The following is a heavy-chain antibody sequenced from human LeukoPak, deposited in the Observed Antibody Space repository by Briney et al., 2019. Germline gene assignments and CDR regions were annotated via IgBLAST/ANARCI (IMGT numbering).Heavy chain of an antibody. J-gene: IGHJ4*02. Sequence: SETLSLTCAVYGGSFSGYYWSWIRQPPGKGLEWIGEINHSGSTNYNPSPKSRVTISVDTSKNQFSLKLSSVTAADTAVYYCARRPYDSSGYSRGFIYFDYWGQGTLVTVSS. CDR1: GGSFSGYY. CDR2: INHSGST. CDR3: ARRPYDSSGYSRGFIYFDY. V-gene: IGHV4-34*01. D-gene: IGHD3-22*01.